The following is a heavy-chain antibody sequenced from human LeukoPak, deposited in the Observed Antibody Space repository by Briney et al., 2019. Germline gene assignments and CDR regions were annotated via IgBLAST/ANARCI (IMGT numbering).Heavy chain of an antibody. CDR3: AKDPRQQQLVPY. Sequence: GGSLRLSCAASGFTFSSYATSWVRQAPGKGLEWVSAISGSGGSTYYADSVKGRFTISRDNSKNTLYLQMNSLRAEDTAVYYCAKDPRQQQLVPYWGQGTLVTVSS. V-gene: IGHV3-23*01. CDR2: ISGSGGST. CDR1: GFTFSSYA. D-gene: IGHD6-13*01. J-gene: IGHJ4*02.